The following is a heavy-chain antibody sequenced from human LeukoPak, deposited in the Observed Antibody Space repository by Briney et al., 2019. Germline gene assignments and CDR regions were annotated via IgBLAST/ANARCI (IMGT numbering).Heavy chain of an antibody. CDR2: IWYDGSNK. V-gene: IGHV3-33*01. CDR3: ASDDSSGYYSPSGYGMDV. Sequence: GGSLRLSCAASGFTFSSYGMHWVRQAPGKGLEWVAVIWYDGSNKYYADSVKGRFTIPRDNSKNTLYLQMNSLRAEDTAVYYCASDDSSGYYSPSGYGMDVWGQGTTVTVSS. D-gene: IGHD3-22*01. J-gene: IGHJ6*02. CDR1: GFTFSSYG.